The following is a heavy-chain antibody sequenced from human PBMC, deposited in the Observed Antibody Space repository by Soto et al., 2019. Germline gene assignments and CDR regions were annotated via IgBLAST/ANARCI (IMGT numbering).Heavy chain of an antibody. CDR2: IYYSGNT. CDR3: SRGGSRWGGTMSTEDY. D-gene: IGHD2-2*01. CDR1: GDSISSYY. J-gene: IGHJ4*02. Sequence: QVQLHESGPRLVKPSETLSLTCTVSGDSISSYYWSWIRQPPGKGLEWIGYIYYSGNTNYNPSLKNRLAISIDSSKNQFSLRLTSVTAGDTAVYYCSRGGSRWGGTMSTEDYWGQGIWVTVSS. V-gene: IGHV4-59*01.